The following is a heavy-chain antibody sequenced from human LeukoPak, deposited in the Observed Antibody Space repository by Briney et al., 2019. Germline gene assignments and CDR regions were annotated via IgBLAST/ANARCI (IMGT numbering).Heavy chain of an antibody. CDR1: GCSFGSNA. D-gene: IGHD2-15*01. V-gene: IGHV1-69*13. CDR3: ARPHCSGGTCRYYVAH. J-gene: IGHJ4*02. CDR2: IIPMIGTR. Sequence: SVNVSCKASGCSFGSNAISWVRQAHGQGLEWMGGIIPMIGTRNYAQKFQGRLKVTADESTSTVYMDLNSLRSEDTVVRYCARPHCSGGTCRYYVAHWGQGTLVTVSS.